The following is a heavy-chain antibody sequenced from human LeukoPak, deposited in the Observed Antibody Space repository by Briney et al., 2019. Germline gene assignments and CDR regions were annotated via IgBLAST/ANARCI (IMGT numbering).Heavy chain of an antibody. V-gene: IGHV3-23*01. CDR1: GFTLCGYA. CDR2: ISADDAT. CDR3: AKGSDCSVTFCGPDY. J-gene: IGHJ4*02. Sequence: PGGSLRLSSAAPGFTLCGYAMNWVRQAPGKGLGWVSGISADDATEYADSVKGRFTISRDNSRNTLFVQMNSLRAEDTAVYYCAKGSDCSVTFCGPDYWGQGTLVTVSS. D-gene: IGHD2-15*01.